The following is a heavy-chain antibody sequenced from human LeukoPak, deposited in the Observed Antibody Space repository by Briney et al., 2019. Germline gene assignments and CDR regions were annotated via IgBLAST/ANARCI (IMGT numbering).Heavy chain of an antibody. CDR3: AKDHEGDTVVVVAATIEYFQH. D-gene: IGHD2-15*01. J-gene: IGHJ1*01. V-gene: IGHV3-23*01. Sequence: GGSLRLSCAASGLTFSSYALSWVRQAPGKGLEWVSAISGSGGSTYYADSVKGRFTISRDNSKNTLYLQMNSLRAEDTAVYYCAKDHEGDTVVVVAATIEYFQHWGQGTLVTVSS. CDR2: ISGSGGST. CDR1: GLTFSSYA.